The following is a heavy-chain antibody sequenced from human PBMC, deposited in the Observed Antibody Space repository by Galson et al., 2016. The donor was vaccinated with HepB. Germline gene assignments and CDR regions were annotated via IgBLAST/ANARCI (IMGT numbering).Heavy chain of an antibody. J-gene: IGHJ2*01. Sequence: SETLSLTCTVSGDSVNNYNYYWSWIRQPPAQGLEWIGYIYYSGTTDCNPSLKSRLTMAVDASKNQFSLKLSSVTAADTAVYFCARDQGGYFDLWGRGALVTVSS. CDR3: ARDQGGYFDL. V-gene: IGHV4-61*01. CDR2: IYYSGTT. CDR1: GDSVNNYNYY.